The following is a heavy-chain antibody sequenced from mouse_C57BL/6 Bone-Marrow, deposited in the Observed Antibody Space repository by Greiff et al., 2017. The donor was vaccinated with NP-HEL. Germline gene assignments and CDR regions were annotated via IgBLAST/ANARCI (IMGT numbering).Heavy chain of an antibody. CDR3: ARFSSSWDGGYWYFDV. D-gene: IGHD4-1*01. V-gene: IGHV1-72*01. CDR2: IDPNSGGT. J-gene: IGHJ1*03. CDR1: GYTFTSYW. Sequence: VQLQQPGAELVKPGASVKLSCKASGYTFTSYWMHWVKQRPGRGLEWIGRIDPNSGGTKYNEKFKSKATLTVDKPSSTAYMQLSSLTSEDSAVYYCARFSSSWDGGYWYFDVWGTGTTVTVSS.